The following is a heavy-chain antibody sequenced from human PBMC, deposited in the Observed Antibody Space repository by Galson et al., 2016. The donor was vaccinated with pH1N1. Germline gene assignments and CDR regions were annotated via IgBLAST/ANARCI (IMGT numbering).Heavy chain of an antibody. CDR2: IYHSGST. CDR1: GYSISSGYY. V-gene: IGHV4-38-2*01. Sequence: ETLSLTCAVSGYSISSGYYWGWIRQPPGKGLEWIGSIYHSGSTYYNPSLKSRLTISVDTSKNQFSLKLSSVTAADTAVYYCARTSGYDFWSGYYANLDYYMDVWGKGTTVTVSS. CDR3: ARTSGYDFWSGYYANLDYYMDV. J-gene: IGHJ6*03. D-gene: IGHD3-3*01.